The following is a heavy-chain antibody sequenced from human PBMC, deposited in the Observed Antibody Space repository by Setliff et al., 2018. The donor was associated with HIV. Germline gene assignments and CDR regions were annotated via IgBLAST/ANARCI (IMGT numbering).Heavy chain of an antibody. CDR3: AKVFRSSTMLLVGFDY. D-gene: IGHD3-22*01. V-gene: IGHV3-48*03. J-gene: IGHJ4*02. CDR2: ISSGGRTI. Sequence: GGSLRLSCAASGFTFSSYEMNWVRQAPGQGLEWVSYISSGGRTIYYADSVKGRFTISRDNAKNSLYLQMNSLRAEDTAVYYCAKVFRSSTMLLVGFDYWGLGTLVTVSS. CDR1: GFTFSSYE.